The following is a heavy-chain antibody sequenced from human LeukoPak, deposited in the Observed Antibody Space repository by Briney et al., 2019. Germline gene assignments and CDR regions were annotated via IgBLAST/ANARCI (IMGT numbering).Heavy chain of an antibody. CDR2: IKQDGSEK. CDR3: AKARMVKLEDTHDYYYYYGMDV. CDR1: GFTFSSYW. D-gene: IGHD3-10*01. Sequence: GGSLRLSCAASGFTFSSYWMSWVRQAPGKGLEWVANIKQDGSEKYYVDSVKGRFTISRDNSKNTLYLQMNSLRAEDTAVYYCAKARMVKLEDTHDYYYYYGMDVWGQGTTVTVSS. J-gene: IGHJ6*02. V-gene: IGHV3-7*03.